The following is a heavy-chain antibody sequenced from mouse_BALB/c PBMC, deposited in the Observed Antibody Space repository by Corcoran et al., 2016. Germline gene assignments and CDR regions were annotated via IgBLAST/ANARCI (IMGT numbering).Heavy chain of an antibody. D-gene: IGHD1-2*01. Sequence: QIQLVQSGPELKKPGETVKISCKASGYTFPNYGMNWVKQAPGKGVKWMGWINTYTGEPTYADDFKGRFAFSLETSASTAYLQINNLKNEDMATYFCARTTAYAMDYWGQGTSVTVSS. V-gene: IGHV9-1*02. CDR1: GYTFPNYG. J-gene: IGHJ4*01. CDR2: INTYTGEP. CDR3: ARTTAYAMDY.